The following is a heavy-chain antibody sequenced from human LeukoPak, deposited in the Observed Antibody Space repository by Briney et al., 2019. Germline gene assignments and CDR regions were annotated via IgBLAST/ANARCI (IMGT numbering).Heavy chain of an antibody. D-gene: IGHD2-21*02. V-gene: IGHV4-4*07. J-gene: IGHJ4*02. CDR2: IYTDGST. CDR3: ARVAAIDDYFDY. CDR1: GGSTSNSF. Sequence: SETLSLTCTVSGGSTSNSFWSWIRQPAGKGLEWIGRIYTDGSTNSNPSLRSRLTMSLDTSNNQVSLKLTSVTAADTAVYYCARVAAIDDYFDYWGQGTLVTVSS.